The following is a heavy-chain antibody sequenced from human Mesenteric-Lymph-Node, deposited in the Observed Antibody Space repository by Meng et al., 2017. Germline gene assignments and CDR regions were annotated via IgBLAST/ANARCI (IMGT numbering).Heavy chain of an antibody. CDR2: INAGNGNT. CDR1: RYTFPSYA. J-gene: IGHJ4*02. CDR3: ASYYDSSGYYYPFAY. D-gene: IGHD3-22*01. V-gene: IGHV1-3*01. Sequence: HVQVLHSGSYVETPGASVKVSFKASRYTFPSYAMHWVRQAPGQRLEWMGWINAGNGNTKYSQKFQGRVTITRETSARTAYMELSSLRSEDTAVYYCASYYDSSGYYYPFAYWGQGTLVTVSS.